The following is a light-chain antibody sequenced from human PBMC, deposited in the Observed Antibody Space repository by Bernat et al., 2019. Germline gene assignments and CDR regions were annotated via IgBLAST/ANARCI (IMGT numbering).Light chain of an antibody. Sequence: QSALTQPPSVSGSPGQSVTISCTGTSSDVGSYNRVSWYQQPPGTAPKLMIYEVNNRPSGVPDRFSGSKSGNTASLTISGLQAEDEADYYCCSFTTTTTWVFGGGTKVTVL. CDR1: SSDVGSYNR. CDR2: EVN. V-gene: IGLV2-18*02. J-gene: IGLJ3*02. CDR3: CSFTTTTTWV.